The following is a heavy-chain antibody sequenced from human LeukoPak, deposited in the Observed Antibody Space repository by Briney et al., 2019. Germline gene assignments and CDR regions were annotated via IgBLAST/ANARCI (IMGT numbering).Heavy chain of an antibody. CDR1: GGSISSSSYY. Sequence: SETLSLTCTVSGGSISSSSYYWGWIRQPPGKGLEWIGSIYYSGSTYYNPSLKSRVTIPVDTSKNQFSLKLSSVTAADTAVYYCASEVVPAAPTTDWGQGTLVTVSS. CDR3: ASEVVPAAPTTD. CDR2: IYYSGST. V-gene: IGHV4-39*01. D-gene: IGHD2-2*01. J-gene: IGHJ4*02.